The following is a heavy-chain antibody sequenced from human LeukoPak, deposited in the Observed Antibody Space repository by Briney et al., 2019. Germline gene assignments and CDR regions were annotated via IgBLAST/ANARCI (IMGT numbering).Heavy chain of an antibody. J-gene: IGHJ4*02. CDR1: GGSISSGGYY. CDR3: ARDLEYSSGWLDY. V-gene: IGHV4-30-2*01. CDR2: IYHSGST. D-gene: IGHD6-19*01. Sequence: PSETLSLTCTVSGGSISSGGYYWSWIRQPPGKGLEWIGYIYHSGSTYYNPSLKSRVTISVDRSKNQFSLKLSSVTAADTAVYYCARDLEYSSGWLDYWGQGTLVTVSS.